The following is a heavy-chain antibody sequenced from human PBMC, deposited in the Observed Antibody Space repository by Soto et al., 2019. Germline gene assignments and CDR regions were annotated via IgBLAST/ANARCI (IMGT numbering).Heavy chain of an antibody. D-gene: IGHD3-16*01. Sequence: QVQLVQSGAEVKKPGASVKVSCKTSGYTFTNFGLSWVRQTTGQGLEWMGWISACNGNTNYAQNFQGRVTMTTDTSTRTAYMELRSLRSDDTAVYYCARGGTPIEYWGQGTRVTVSS. CDR2: ISACNGNT. J-gene: IGHJ4*02. V-gene: IGHV1-18*01. CDR3: ARGGTPIEY. CDR1: GYTFTNFG.